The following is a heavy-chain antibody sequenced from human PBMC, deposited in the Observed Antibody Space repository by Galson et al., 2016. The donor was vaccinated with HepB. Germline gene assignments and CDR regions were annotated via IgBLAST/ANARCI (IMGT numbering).Heavy chain of an antibody. CDR1: GYPFIGYH. D-gene: IGHD3-10*01. CDR3: VREGFCSSFNCFLSDWYTYYGTDV. V-gene: IGHV1-2*02. Sequence: SVKVSCKASGYPFIGYHMHWLRQAPGQGLEWLGWINVNNGGTRYAQKFKGRVSMTRDTSINTAYLEVSGLTSDDTALYYCVREGFCSSFNCFLSDWYTYYGTDVWGRGTTVIV. J-gene: IGHJ6*03. CDR2: INVNNGGT.